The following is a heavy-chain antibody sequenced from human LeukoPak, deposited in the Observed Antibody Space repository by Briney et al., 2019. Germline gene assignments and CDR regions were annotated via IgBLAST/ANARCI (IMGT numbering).Heavy chain of an antibody. V-gene: IGHV3-64*01. CDR2: ITSNGDNT. CDR1: GFTFSSYV. D-gene: IGHD2-8*01. J-gene: IGHJ4*02. Sequence: PGGSLRLSCAASGFTFSSYVHWVRQAPGKGLEYVSSITSNGDNTYYANSVKGRFTISRDNSKDTLYLQMASLRPEDMAVYYCARDRAGVGDYWGQGTLVTVSS. CDR3: ARDRAGVGDY.